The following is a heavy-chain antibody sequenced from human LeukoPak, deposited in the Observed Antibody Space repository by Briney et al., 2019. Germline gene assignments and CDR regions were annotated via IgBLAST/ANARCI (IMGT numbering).Heavy chain of an antibody. CDR3: ARHSYYYDSSGYSVSYGMDV. CDR1: GGSINNYY. J-gene: IGHJ6*02. V-gene: IGHV4-59*01. Sequence: PSETLSLTCTVSGGSINNYYWSWIRQPPGKGLEWIGYIYSSGSTNYDPSLKSRVTISVDTSKNQFSLKLSSVTAADTAVYYCARHSYYYDSSGYSVSYGMDVWGQGTTVTVSS. D-gene: IGHD3-22*01. CDR2: IYSSGST.